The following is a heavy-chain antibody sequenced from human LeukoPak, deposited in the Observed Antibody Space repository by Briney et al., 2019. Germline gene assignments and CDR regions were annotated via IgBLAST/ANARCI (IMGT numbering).Heavy chain of an antibody. CDR3: ARAVYYDSSGYWGYYFDY. Sequence: GGSLRLSCAAPGFTFSGHWMSWVRQAPGKGVEWGANINQDASEKYYVDSVEGRFTISRDNAKNSLYLQMTSLRVEDTAVYYCARAVYYDSSGYWGYYFDYCGQGTLVTVSS. V-gene: IGHV3-7*01. J-gene: IGHJ4*02. D-gene: IGHD3-22*01. CDR2: INQDASEK. CDR1: GFTFSGHW.